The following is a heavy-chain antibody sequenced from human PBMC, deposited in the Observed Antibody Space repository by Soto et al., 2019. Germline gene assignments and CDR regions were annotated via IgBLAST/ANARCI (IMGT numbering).Heavy chain of an antibody. Sequence: ASVKVSCKASGYTFSLYAIHWVRQAPGQRLEWMGWINAGNGYTKYSQKFQGRVTITRDTSASTAYMELSSLRSKDAAVYYCARAREYYDSSGFSYWVQGTRVTVSS. J-gene: IGHJ4*02. CDR1: GYTFSLYA. CDR2: INAGNGYT. V-gene: IGHV1-3*01. CDR3: ARAREYYDSSGFSY. D-gene: IGHD3-22*01.